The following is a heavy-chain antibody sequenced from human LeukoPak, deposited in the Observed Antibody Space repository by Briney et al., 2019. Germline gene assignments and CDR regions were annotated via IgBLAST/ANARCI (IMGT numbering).Heavy chain of an antibody. CDR1: GFTFSSFA. D-gene: IGHD6-19*01. Sequence: GGSLRLSCAASGFTFSSFAMSWVRQAPGKGLEWVSGISGRGAGTYYADSVKGRFTISRDNSKNTLCLQMNSLRAEDTAVYYCAKDLSSGWYPYYFDFWGRGTLVTVSS. CDR3: AKDLSSGWYPYYFDF. CDR2: ISGRGAGT. J-gene: IGHJ4*02. V-gene: IGHV3-23*01.